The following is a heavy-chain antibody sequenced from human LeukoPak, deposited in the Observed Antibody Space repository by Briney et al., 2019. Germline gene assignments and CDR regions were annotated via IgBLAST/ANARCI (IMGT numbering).Heavy chain of an antibody. J-gene: IGHJ5*02. Sequence: SGPTLVKPTQTLTLTCTFSGFSLSTSGVGVGWIRQPPGKALEWLALIYWNDDKRYSPSLKSRLTITKDTSKNQVVLTMTNMDPVDTATYYCAHRTRILYQYQRGENWFDPWGQGTLVTVSS. CDR2: IYWNDDK. CDR1: GFSLSTSGVG. CDR3: AHRTRILYQYQRGENWFDP. D-gene: IGHD2-2*01. V-gene: IGHV2-5*01.